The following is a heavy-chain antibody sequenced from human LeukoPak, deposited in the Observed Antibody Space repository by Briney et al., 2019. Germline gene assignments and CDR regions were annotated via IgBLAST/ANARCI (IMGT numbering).Heavy chain of an antibody. J-gene: IGHJ3*01. CDR2: ISGSSGAT. CDR1: GFAFSRND. D-gene: IGHD2-15*01. V-gene: IGHV3-23*01. CDR3: AKGGPGAFDF. Sequence: GGSLRLSCAASGFAFSRNDMLWVRQAPGKGLEWVSCISGSSGATYYADSARGRFTISRDNSKNTVFLQMNSLRAEDTAIYYCAKGGPGAFDFWGQGTMVTVSS.